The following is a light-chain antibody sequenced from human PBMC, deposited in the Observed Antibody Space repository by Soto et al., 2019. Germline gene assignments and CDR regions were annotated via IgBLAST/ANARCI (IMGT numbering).Light chain of an antibody. J-gene: IGLJ1*01. V-gene: IGLV2-8*01. CDR2: EVS. Sequence: QSALTQPPSASGSPGQSVTISSTATSADVGVYNYVSWYQQHPGKAPKLMIYEVSKRPSGVPDRFSGSKSGNTASPTVSGLQAEDEADYYCSSYAGSNNFEVFGTGTKGTVL. CDR1: SADVGVYNY. CDR3: SSYAGSNNFEV.